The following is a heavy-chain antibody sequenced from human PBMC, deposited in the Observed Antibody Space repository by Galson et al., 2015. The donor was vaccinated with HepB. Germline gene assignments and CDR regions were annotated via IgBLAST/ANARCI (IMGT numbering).Heavy chain of an antibody. CDR2: ISYDGSNK. CDR3: ARGGRYYYDPAPPPYFDY. CDR1: GFTFSSYA. V-gene: IGHV3-30-3*01. J-gene: IGHJ4*02. Sequence: SLRLSCAASGFTFSSYAMHWVRQAPGKGLEWVAVISYDGSNKYYADSVKGRFTISRDNSKNTLYLQMNSLRAEDTAVYYCARGGRYYYDPAPPPYFDYWGQGTLVTVSS. D-gene: IGHD3-22*01.